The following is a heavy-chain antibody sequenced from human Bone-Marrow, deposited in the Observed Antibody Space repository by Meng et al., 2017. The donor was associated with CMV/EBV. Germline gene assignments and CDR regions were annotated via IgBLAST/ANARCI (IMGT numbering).Heavy chain of an antibody. Sequence: SETLSLTCTVSGGSISSYYWSWIRQPPGKGLEWIGYIYYSGSTNYNPSLKSRVTISVDTSKNQFSLKLSSVTAADTAVYYCAAEDIVVVPAASPIGWFDPWGQGTLVAFSS. CDR1: GGSISSYY. V-gene: IGHV4-59*01. D-gene: IGHD2-2*01. CDR3: AAEDIVVVPAASPIGWFDP. J-gene: IGHJ5*02. CDR2: IYYSGST.